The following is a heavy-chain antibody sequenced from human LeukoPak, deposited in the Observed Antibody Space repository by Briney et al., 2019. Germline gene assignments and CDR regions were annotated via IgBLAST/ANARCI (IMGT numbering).Heavy chain of an antibody. CDR1: GFTVSSNY. CDR3: ARGRYSSSWYVSFQH. CDR2: INHSGST. J-gene: IGHJ1*01. V-gene: IGHV4-34*01. D-gene: IGHD6-13*01. Sequence: HPGGSLRLSCAASGFTVSSNYMSWVRQPPGKGLEWIGEINHSGSTNYNPSLKSRVTISVDTSKNQFSLKLSSVTAADTAVYYCARGRYSSSWYVSFQHWGQGTLVTVSS.